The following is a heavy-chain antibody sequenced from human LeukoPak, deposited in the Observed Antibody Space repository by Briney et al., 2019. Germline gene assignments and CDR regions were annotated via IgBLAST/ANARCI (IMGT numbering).Heavy chain of an antibody. Sequence: PGGALRLSCAASGFTFSNYAMNWVRQAPGKGPEWVSAISGSGDSTYYADSVKGRFTISRGNSKNTLYLQMNSLRAEDTAVYYCARGYSSSSCSLYDYCGQGTLVTVSS. CDR3: ARGYSSSSCSLYDY. CDR1: GFTFSNYA. D-gene: IGHD6-6*01. CDR2: ISGSGDST. J-gene: IGHJ4*02. V-gene: IGHV3-23*01.